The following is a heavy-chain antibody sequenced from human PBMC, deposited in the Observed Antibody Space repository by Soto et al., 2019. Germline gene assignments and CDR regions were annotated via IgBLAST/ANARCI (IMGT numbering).Heavy chain of an antibody. V-gene: IGHV1-18*04. D-gene: IGHD6-13*01. CDR2: ISAYNGKT. CDR1: GYTFTSYG. CDR3: ARTGSSWTNYYYGMDV. Sequence: GASVKVSCKASGYTFTSYGISWVRQAPGQGLEWMGWISAYNGKTNYAQKLQGRVTMTTDTSTSTAYMELRSLRSDDTAVYYCARTGSSWTNYYYGMDVWGEGTTVTVTS. J-gene: IGHJ6*04.